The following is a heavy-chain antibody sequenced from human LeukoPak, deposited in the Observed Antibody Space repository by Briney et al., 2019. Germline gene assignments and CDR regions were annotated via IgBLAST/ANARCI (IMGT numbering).Heavy chain of an antibody. J-gene: IGHJ4*02. CDR2: VSGSGGDT. D-gene: IGHD3-10*01. CDR1: GFTFSSYV. Sequence: GGSLRLSCAASGFTFSSYVMSWVRQAPGKGLEWVSSVSGSGGDTYYADSVKGRFTISRDNSKNTLSLQMNSLRAEDTAIYYCANIMVRGVIWPLDYWGQGTLVTVSS. CDR3: ANIMVRGVIWPLDY. V-gene: IGHV3-23*01.